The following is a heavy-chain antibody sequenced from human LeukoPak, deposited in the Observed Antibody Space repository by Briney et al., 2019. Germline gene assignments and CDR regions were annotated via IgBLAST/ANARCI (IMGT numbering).Heavy chain of an antibody. CDR1: GGSISSSNW. V-gene: IGHV4-4*02. D-gene: IGHD3-22*01. CDR3: ARGPRNYYDSSGYYYLFDY. CDR2: IYHSGST. Sequence: PSETLSLTCAVSGGSISSSNWWSWVRQPPGKGLEWIGEIYHSGSTNYNPSLKSRVTISVDTSKNQFSLKLSSVTAADTAVYYCARGPRNYYDSSGYYYLFDYWGQGTLVTVSS. J-gene: IGHJ4*02.